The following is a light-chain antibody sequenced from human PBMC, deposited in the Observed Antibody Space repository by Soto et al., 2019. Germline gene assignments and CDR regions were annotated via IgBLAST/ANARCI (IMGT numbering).Light chain of an antibody. J-gene: IGLJ1*01. V-gene: IGLV2-14*01. CDR2: EVS. CDR1: SSDVGGYKY. CDR3: SSKRTTASLV. Sequence: QSVLTQPASVSGSPGQSITISCTGTSSDVGGYKYVSWYQQHPGKAPKLIIYEVSNRPSGVSNRFSGSKSGNTASLTISGLQAEDETDYYCSSKRTTASLVFGTGTKVTVL.